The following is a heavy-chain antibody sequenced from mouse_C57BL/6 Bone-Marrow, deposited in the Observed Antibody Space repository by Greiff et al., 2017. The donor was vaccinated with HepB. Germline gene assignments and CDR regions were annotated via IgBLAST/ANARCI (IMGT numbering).Heavy chain of an antibody. V-gene: IGHV3-1*01. Sequence: EVQGVESGPGMVKPSQSLSLTCTVTGYSITSGYYWHWIRHFPGNKLEWMGYISYSGSTNYNPSLKSRISITHDTSKNHFFLKLNSVTTEDTATYYCARATYSKGGYFDYWGQGTTLTVSS. CDR3: ARATYSKGGYFDY. D-gene: IGHD2-5*01. CDR2: ISYSGST. J-gene: IGHJ2*01. CDR1: GYSITSGYY.